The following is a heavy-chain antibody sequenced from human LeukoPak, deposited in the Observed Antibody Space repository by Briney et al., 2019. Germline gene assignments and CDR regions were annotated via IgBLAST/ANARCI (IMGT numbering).Heavy chain of an antibody. D-gene: IGHD6-13*01. V-gene: IGHV1-69*01. J-gene: IGHJ5*02. Sequence: SVKVSCKTSGGTFSSYGFSLVRQAPGPGLEWMGGITPMFGTVTYAQKFQGRVTITADEPTSTVYMELSSLRSEDTAMYYCGVSTQVYTSNWYGWFDPWGQGTLVTVSS. CDR1: GGTFSSYG. CDR3: GVSTQVYTSNWYGWFDP. CDR2: ITPMFGTV.